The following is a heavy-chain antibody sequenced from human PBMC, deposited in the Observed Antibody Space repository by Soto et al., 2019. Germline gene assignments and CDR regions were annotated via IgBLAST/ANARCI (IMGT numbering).Heavy chain of an antibody. CDR1: GDYIHVGGYY. J-gene: IGHJ5*02. CDR3: GRDLTSNANCIDP. V-gene: IGHV4-30-4*01. D-gene: IGHD2-2*01. CDR2: IYYTGKT. Sequence: SETLSLTCSVSGDYIHVGGYYWTWIRQRPGKGLEWMGYIYYTGKTYYNPSLESRLTMSVDRSKDQFSLRLTSVTAADTAVYFCGRDLTSNANCIDPWGQGTLVTVSS.